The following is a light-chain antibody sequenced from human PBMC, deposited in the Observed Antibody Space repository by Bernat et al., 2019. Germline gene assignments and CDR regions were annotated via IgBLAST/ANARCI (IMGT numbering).Light chain of an antibody. Sequence: DIQLTQSPPFLSASVGDRVTITCRASQVIGTYLAWHQQKAGKAPNLLIYGASTLQTGVPSRFSGRGSGTEFTLTISSLRPEDFATYHCQHLNSYPITFGQGTRLEIK. CDR1: QVIGTY. J-gene: IGKJ5*01. V-gene: IGKV1-9*01. CDR3: QHLNSYPIT. CDR2: GAS.